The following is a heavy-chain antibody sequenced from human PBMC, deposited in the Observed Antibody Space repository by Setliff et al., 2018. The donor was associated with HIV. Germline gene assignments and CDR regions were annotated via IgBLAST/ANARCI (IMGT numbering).Heavy chain of an antibody. V-gene: IGHV4-34*01. Sequence: PSETLSLTCAVYGGSFSGYYWSWIRQPPGKGLEWIGEINHSGSTNYNPSLKSRVTISVDKSKNQFSLKLSSVTAADTAVYYCARETREAVAGSNYYYYYGLDVWGQGTTVTVSS. J-gene: IGHJ6*02. CDR3: ARETREAVAGSNYYYYYGLDV. CDR1: GGSFSGYY. D-gene: IGHD6-19*01. CDR2: INHSGST.